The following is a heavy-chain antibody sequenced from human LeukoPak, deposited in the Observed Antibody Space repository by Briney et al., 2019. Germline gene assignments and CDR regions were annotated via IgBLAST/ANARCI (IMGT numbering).Heavy chain of an antibody. Sequence: GGSLRLSCAASGFTFSRYWMHWVRQVPGKGLVWVSRINSDGSSTTYAESVKGRFTISRDNAKNTLYLQMNSLRAEDTAVYYCARGVEGRSSSINNWGQGILVTVSS. CDR1: GFTFSRYW. CDR3: ARGVEGRSSSINN. D-gene: IGHD6-13*01. J-gene: IGHJ4*02. CDR2: INSDGSST. V-gene: IGHV3-74*01.